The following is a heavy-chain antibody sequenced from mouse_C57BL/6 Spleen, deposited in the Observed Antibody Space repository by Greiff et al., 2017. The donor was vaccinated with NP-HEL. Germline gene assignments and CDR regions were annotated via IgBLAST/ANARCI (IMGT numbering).Heavy chain of an antibody. Sequence: QVHVKQPGAELVKPGASVKMSCKASGYTFTSYWITWVKQRPGQGLEWIGEIYPGSGSTNYNEKFKSKATLTVDTSSSTAYMQLSSLTSEDSAVYYCEKGDDSDVYYFGCWGKGATVTVST. CDR3: EKGDDSDVYYFGC. CDR2: IYPGSGST. CDR1: GYTFTSYW. D-gene: IGHD2-3*01. V-gene: IGHV1-55*01. J-gene: IGHJ2*01.